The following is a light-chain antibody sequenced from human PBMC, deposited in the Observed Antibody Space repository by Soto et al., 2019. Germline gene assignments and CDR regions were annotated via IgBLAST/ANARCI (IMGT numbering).Light chain of an antibody. Sequence: QSALTQPASVSGSPGQSITISCTGTTSDVGGYNYVSWYQQHPGKAPKLMIYDVSNRPSGVSNRFSGSKSGNTASRTNSGLQAEDEADYYCSSYTISSTYVFGTGTKVTVL. V-gene: IGLV2-14*01. J-gene: IGLJ1*01. CDR1: TSDVGGYNY. CDR2: DVS. CDR3: SSYTISSTYV.